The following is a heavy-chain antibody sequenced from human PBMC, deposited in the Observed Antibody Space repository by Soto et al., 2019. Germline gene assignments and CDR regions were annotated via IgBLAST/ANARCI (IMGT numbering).Heavy chain of an antibody. CDR3: ARQYIGYDKNWFDP. J-gene: IGHJ5*02. CDR2: IYHTGIT. D-gene: IGHD5-12*01. Sequence: VQLVESGGGLVQPGGSLRLSCAASGVTVSSNYMSWIRQHPGKGLEWMGYIYHTGITYYNPSLKSRISISADTSKNLFSLRLTSVTAADTAVYYCARQYIGYDKNWFDPWGRGTLVTVSS. V-gene: IGHV4-59*06. CDR1: GVTVSSNY.